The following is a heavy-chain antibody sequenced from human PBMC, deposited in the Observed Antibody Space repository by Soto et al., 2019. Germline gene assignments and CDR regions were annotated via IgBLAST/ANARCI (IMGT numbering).Heavy chain of an antibody. CDR1: GGSINSDAYY. Sequence: SETLSLTCTVSGGSINSDAYYWSWIRQYPGKGLEWLGHIDCSGTTYYTPSLRSRLTMSGDTSKNQVSLKLSSVTAADTAVYYCARNTGRRAYFDYWGQGILVTVSS. J-gene: IGHJ4*02. V-gene: IGHV4-31*03. CDR2: IDCSGTT. D-gene: IGHD4-17*01. CDR3: ARNTGRRAYFDY.